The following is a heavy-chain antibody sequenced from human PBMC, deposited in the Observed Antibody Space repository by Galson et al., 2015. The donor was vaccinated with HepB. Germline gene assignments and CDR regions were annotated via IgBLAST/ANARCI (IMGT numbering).Heavy chain of an antibody. CDR3: ARDRVYSSGSTDYAFDI. D-gene: IGHD6-19*01. CDR2: IIPILGIA. V-gene: IGHV1-69*04. J-gene: IGHJ3*02. CDR1: GGTFSSYT. Sequence: SVKVSCKASGGTFSSYTISWVRQAPGQGLEWMGRIIPILGIANYAQKFQGRVTITADKSTSTAYMELSSLRSEDTAVYYCARDRVYSSGSTDYAFDIWGQGTMVTVSS.